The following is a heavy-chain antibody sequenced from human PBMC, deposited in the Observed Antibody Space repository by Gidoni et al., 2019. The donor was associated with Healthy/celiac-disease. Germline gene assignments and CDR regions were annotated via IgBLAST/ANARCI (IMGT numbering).Heavy chain of an antibody. J-gene: IGHJ3*02. D-gene: IGHD3-22*01. CDR3: ARDEQGHYYDSSGPQAFDI. V-gene: IGHV3-21*01. CDR1: GLTFSSSR. Sequence: EVQLVESGGGLVKPGGSLRLSCAASGLTFSSSRMNWVRQAPGKGLEWVSSISSSGSTIYYADSVKGRFTISRDNAKNSLYLQMNSLRAEDTAVYYCARDEQGHYYDSSGPQAFDIWGQGTMVTVSS. CDR2: ISSSGSTI.